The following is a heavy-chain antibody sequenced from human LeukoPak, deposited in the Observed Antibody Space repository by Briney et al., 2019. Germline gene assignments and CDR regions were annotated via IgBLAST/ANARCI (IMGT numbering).Heavy chain of an antibody. V-gene: IGHV1-2*02. D-gene: IGHD1-26*01. CDR1: GYTFTGYY. CDR3: ARPSPRIYSGSYYY. CDR2: INPNSGGT. J-gene: IGHJ4*02. Sequence: ASVKVSCKAYGYTFTGYYMHWVRQAPGQGLEWMGWINPNSGGTNYAQKFQGRVTMTRDTSISTAYMELSRLRSDDTAVYYCARPSPRIYSGSYYYWGQGTLVTVSS.